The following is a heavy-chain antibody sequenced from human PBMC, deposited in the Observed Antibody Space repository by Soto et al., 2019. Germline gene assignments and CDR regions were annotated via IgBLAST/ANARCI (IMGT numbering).Heavy chain of an antibody. J-gene: IGHJ4*02. Sequence: GGSLRLSCAASGFTFSSYGMHWVRQAPGKGLEWVAVIWYDGSNKYYADSVKGRFTISRDNSKNTLYLQMNSLRAEDTAVYYCARAQVYCSGGSCSSSDYWGQGTLVTVSS. CDR1: GFTFSSYG. CDR2: IWYDGSNK. CDR3: ARAQVYCSGGSCSSSDY. V-gene: IGHV3-33*01. D-gene: IGHD2-15*01.